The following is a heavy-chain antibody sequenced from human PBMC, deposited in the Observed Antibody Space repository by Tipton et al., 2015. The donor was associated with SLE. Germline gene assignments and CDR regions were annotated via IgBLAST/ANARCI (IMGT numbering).Heavy chain of an antibody. D-gene: IGHD3-3*01. CDR1: GGSISSSY. J-gene: IGHJ5*02. V-gene: IGHV4-59*01. Sequence: TLSLTCNISGGSISSSYWSWIRQPPGKGLEWIGYIYYSGTTKYNPSLKSRVTISVDSSKSQISLRLTSVTAADTAVYYCARDSSGMGYYWFDPWGQGTLVTVSS. CDR2: IYYSGTT. CDR3: ARDSSGMGYYWFDP.